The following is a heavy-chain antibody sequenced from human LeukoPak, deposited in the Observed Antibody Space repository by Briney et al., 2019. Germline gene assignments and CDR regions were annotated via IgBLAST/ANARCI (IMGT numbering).Heavy chain of an antibody. Sequence: SSETLSLTCAVYAGSFSGYYWSWIRQPPGKGLEWIGEINHSGSTNYNPSLKSRVTISVDTSKNQFSLKLSSVTAADTAVYYCARQIASAGTAGFDFWGQGALVTVSS. CDR3: ARQIASAGTAGFDF. CDR1: AGSFSGYY. CDR2: INHSGST. V-gene: IGHV4-34*01. D-gene: IGHD6-13*01. J-gene: IGHJ4*02.